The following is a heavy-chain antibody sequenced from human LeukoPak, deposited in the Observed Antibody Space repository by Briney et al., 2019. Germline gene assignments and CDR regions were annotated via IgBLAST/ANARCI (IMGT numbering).Heavy chain of an antibody. D-gene: IGHD6-19*01. CDR3: AKDQGIAVAGTDDAFDI. CDR1: RFTFSNYG. V-gene: IGHV3-30*18. Sequence: GRSLRLSCAASRFTFSNYGMHWVRQAPGKGLDWVAVIAYEGSNEYYAEFVKGRFTISRDNSKNTLYLQMYSLRAEDTAVYFCAKDQGIAVAGTDDAFDIWGQGTRVTVSS. CDR2: IAYEGSNE. J-gene: IGHJ3*02.